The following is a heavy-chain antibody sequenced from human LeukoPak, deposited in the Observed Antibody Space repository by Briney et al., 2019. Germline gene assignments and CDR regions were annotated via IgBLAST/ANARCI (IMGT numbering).Heavy chain of an antibody. Sequence: GGSLRLSCAASGFTFNNYSMNWVRQAPGKGREWVSYISSSSKTIYYADSVKGRFTISRDNAKTSLYLQMNSLRAEDTAVYYCATCSSISCSRGNWFDPWGQGTLVTVSS. CDR1: GFTFNNYS. J-gene: IGHJ5*02. V-gene: IGHV3-48*01. CDR2: ISSSSKTI. CDR3: ATCSSISCSRGNWFDP. D-gene: IGHD2-2*01.